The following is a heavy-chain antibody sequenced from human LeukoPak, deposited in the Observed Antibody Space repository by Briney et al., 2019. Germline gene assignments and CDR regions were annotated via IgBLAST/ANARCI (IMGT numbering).Heavy chain of an antibody. D-gene: IGHD6-6*01. CDR1: GGSFSGYY. CDR2: INHSGST. CDR3: ARSSRLTFDY. V-gene: IGHV4-34*01. Sequence: PSETLSLTCAVYGGSFSGYYWSWIRQPPGKGLEWIGEINHSGSTNYNPSLKSRVTISVDTSKNQFSLKLSSVTAADTAVYYCARSSRLTFDYWGQGTLVTVSS. J-gene: IGHJ4*02.